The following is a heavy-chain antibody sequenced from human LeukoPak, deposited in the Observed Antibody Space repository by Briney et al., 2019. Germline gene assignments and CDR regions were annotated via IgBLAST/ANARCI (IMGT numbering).Heavy chain of an antibody. CDR2: IRYDGSNK. D-gene: IGHD6-6*01. J-gene: IGHJ4*02. CDR3: AKDGGLAARRADY. V-gene: IGHV3-30*02. Sequence: GGSLRLSCAASGFTFSSYGMHWVRQAPGKGLEWVAFIRYDGSNKYYADSVKGRFTISRDNSKNTLYLQMNSLRAEDTAVYYCAKDGGLAARRADYWGQGTLVTVSS. CDR1: GFTFSSYG.